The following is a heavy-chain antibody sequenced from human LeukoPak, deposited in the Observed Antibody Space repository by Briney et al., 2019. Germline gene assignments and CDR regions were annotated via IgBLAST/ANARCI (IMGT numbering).Heavy chain of an antibody. CDR3: ARDRLGVVMEIDY. Sequence: GGSLRLSCAASGFTFSAYSMSWVRQAPGKGLEWVSGLEWVSTIGSSGSPYYADSVKGRFAISRDNSKNTMSLQMSSLRAGDAAVYYCARDRLGVVMEIDYWGQGTLVTVSS. D-gene: IGHD3-3*01. V-gene: IGHV3-23*01. CDR1: GFTFSAYS. CDR2: TIGSSGSP. J-gene: IGHJ4*02.